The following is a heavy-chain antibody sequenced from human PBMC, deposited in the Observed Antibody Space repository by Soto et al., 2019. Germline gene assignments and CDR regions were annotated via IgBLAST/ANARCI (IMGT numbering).Heavy chain of an antibody. Sequence: GGSLRLSCAASGFTFSSYCMNWVRQAPGKGLEWVSYISSSSSTIYYADSVKGRFTISRDNAKNSLYLQMNSLRDEDTAVYYCARCYSNYVDYYYGMDVWGQGTTVTVSS. CDR2: ISSSSSTI. J-gene: IGHJ6*02. CDR3: ARCYSNYVDYYYGMDV. CDR1: GFTFSSYC. V-gene: IGHV3-48*02. D-gene: IGHD4-4*01.